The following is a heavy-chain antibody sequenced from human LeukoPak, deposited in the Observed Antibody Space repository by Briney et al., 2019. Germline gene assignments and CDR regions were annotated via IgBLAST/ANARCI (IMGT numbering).Heavy chain of an antibody. V-gene: IGHV3-21*01. CDR3: AREVDYDILTGYYVGNYFDY. J-gene: IGHJ4*02. CDR1: GFTFSSYS. CDR2: ISSSSSCI. D-gene: IGHD3-9*01. Sequence: GGSLRLSCAASGFTFSSYSMNWVRQAPGKGLEWVSSISSSSSCIYYADSVKGRFTISRDNAKNSLYLQMNSLRAEDTAVYYCAREVDYDILTGYYVGNYFDYWGQGTLVTVSS.